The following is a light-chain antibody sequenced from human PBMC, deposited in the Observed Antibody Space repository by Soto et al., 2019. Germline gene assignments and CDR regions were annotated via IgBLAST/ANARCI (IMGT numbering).Light chain of an antibody. J-gene: IGKJ4*01. CDR3: QQYYNWPPLT. Sequence: SLSASVSDRVTITCRASQSISSYLHWYQQKPGKAPKLLIYAASNLQSGVPSRFSASGSGTDFTLTLNSLQSEDFAVYYCQQYYNWPPLTFGGGTKVDI. CDR2: AAS. V-gene: IGKV1-39*01. CDR1: QSISSY.